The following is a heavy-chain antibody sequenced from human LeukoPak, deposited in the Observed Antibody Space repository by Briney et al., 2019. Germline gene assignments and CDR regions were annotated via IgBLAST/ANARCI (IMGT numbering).Heavy chain of an antibody. CDR1: GGSFSGYY. CDR3: ARRYYYDSSGFDY. CDR2: INHSGST. D-gene: IGHD3-22*01. J-gene: IGHJ4*02. V-gene: IGHV4-34*01. Sequence: PSETLSLTCAVYGGSFSGYYWSWIRQPPGKGLEWIGEINHSGSTNYNPSLKSRITISVDKSKNQFSLKLSSVTAADTAVYYCARRYYYDSSGFDYWGQGTLVTVSS.